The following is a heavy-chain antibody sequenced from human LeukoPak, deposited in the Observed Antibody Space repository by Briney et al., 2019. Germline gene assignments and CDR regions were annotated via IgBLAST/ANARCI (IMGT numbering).Heavy chain of an antibody. CDR3: ARLRLLSPDTKRDWYFDL. CDR1: GGSISSSSYY. Sequence: PSETLSLTCTVSGGSISSSSYYWGWIRQPPGKGLEWIGSIYYSGSTYYNPSLKSRVTISVDTSKNQFSLKLSSVTAADTAVYYCARLRLLSPDTKRDWYFDLWGRGTLVTVSS. J-gene: IGHJ2*01. CDR2: IYYSGST. V-gene: IGHV4-39*01. D-gene: IGHD2-15*01.